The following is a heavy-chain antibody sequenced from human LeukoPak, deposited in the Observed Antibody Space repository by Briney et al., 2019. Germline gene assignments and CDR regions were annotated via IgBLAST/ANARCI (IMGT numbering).Heavy chain of an antibody. CDR3: ASGFGEFVPDWFDP. J-gene: IGHJ5*02. CDR1: GGSISSYY. D-gene: IGHD3-10*01. Sequence: PSETLSLTCTVSGGSISSYYWSWIRQPAGKGLEWIGRIYTSGSTNYNPSLKSRVTMSVDTSKNQFSLKLSSVTAADTAVYYCASGFGEFVPDWFDPWGQGTLVTVSS. V-gene: IGHV4-4*07. CDR2: IYTSGST.